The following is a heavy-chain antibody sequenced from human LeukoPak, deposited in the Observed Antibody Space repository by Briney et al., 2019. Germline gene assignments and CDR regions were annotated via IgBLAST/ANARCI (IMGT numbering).Heavy chain of an antibody. CDR3: ARRDCGGDCYSGVKIDY. Sequence: PLETLSLTCTVSGGSISSSTSYWGWIRQPPGKGLEWIGSSYYSGSTYYNPSLKSRVTISVDTSKKQFSLKLSSVTAADTAVYYCARRDCGGDCYSGVKIDYWGQGTLVTVSS. J-gene: IGHJ4*02. CDR1: GGSISSSTSY. CDR2: SYYSGST. V-gene: IGHV4-39*01. D-gene: IGHD2-21*01.